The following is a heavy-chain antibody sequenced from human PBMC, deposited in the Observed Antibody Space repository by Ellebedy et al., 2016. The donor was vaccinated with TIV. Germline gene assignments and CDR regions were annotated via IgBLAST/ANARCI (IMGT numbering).Heavy chain of an antibody. Sequence: GESLKISCAASGFNFSSYGMHWVRQAPGKGLEWVAVISYDGSNKYYADSVKGRFTISRDNSKNTLYLQMNSLRAEDTAVYYCAKDTHPYSSGWYVFDYWGQGTLVTVSS. J-gene: IGHJ4*02. V-gene: IGHV3-30*18. CDR3: AKDTHPYSSGWYVFDY. CDR2: ISYDGSNK. D-gene: IGHD6-19*01. CDR1: GFNFSSYG.